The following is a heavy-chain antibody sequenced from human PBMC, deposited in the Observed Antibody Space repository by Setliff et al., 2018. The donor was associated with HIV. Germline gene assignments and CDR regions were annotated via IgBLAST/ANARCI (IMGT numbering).Heavy chain of an antibody. V-gene: IGHV4-59*01. Sequence: PSETLSLTCTVSGGSISSYYWSWIRQPPGKGLEWIGYIYYSGSTNYNPSLKSRITISVDTSKNQFSLKLSSVTAADTATYYCAAPRGMSTILVYWGQGSLVTVSS. CDR2: IYYSGST. CDR1: GGSISSYY. CDR3: AAPRGMSTILVY. D-gene: IGHD3-9*01. J-gene: IGHJ4*02.